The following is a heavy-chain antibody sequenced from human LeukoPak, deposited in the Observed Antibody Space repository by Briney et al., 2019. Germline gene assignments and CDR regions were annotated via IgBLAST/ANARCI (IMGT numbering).Heavy chain of an antibody. D-gene: IGHD2-21*02. CDR2: ISSSGSTI. V-gene: IGHV3-11*01. CDR1: GFTFSDYY. J-gene: IGHJ4*02. CDR3: ARDRGNIVVVTAPIDY. Sequence: GRSLRLACAASGFTFSDYYMSWIRQAPGKGLEWVSYISSSGSTIYYADSVKGRFTIPRDNAKNSLYLQMNSLRAEDTAVYYCARDRGNIVVVTAPIDYWGQGTLVTVSS.